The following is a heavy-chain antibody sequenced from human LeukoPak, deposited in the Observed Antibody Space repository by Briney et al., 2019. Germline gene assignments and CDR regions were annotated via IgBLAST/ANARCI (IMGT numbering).Heavy chain of an antibody. Sequence: GRSLRLSCAASGFTFSSYVMHWVRQAPGKGLEWVALISSDVSDKYYADSVKGRFTISRDNSKNTLYLQMNSLRAEDTAVYYCALHWGLNDAFDIWGQGTMVTVSS. CDR1: GFTFSSYV. V-gene: IGHV3-30*03. CDR2: ISSDVSDK. D-gene: IGHD7-27*01. CDR3: ALHWGLNDAFDI. J-gene: IGHJ3*02.